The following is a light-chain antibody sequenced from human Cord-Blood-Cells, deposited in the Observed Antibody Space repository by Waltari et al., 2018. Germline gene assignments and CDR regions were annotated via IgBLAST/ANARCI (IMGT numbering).Light chain of an antibody. CDR2: DVS. J-gene: IGLJ1*01. CDR1: SSDVGGYNY. V-gene: IGLV2-14*01. CDR3: SSYTSSSAYV. Sequence: QSALTQPASVSGSPGQSITISCTGTSSDVGGYNYVSWDQQHPGQAPNLMIYDVSNRPSGVSNRFSGSKSGNTACLTISGLQAEDEADYYCSSYTSSSAYVFGTGTKVTVL.